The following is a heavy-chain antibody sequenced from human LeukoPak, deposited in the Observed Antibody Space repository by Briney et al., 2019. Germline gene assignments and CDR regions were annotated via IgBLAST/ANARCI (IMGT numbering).Heavy chain of an antibody. CDR3: AREGLGYCSGGSCSDPFDI. J-gene: IGHJ3*02. CDR2: IYYSGST. CDR1: GGSISSYY. D-gene: IGHD2-15*01. V-gene: IGHV4-59*01. Sequence: SETLSLTCTASGGSISSYYWRWIRQPPGKGLEWIGHIYYSGSTNYNPSLKSRVTISVDTSKNQFSLKLSSVTAADTAVYYCAREGLGYCSGGSCSDPFDIWGQGTMVTVSS.